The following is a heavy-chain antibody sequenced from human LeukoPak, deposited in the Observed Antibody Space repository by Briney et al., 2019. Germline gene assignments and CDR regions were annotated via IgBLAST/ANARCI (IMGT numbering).Heavy chain of an antibody. D-gene: IGHD3-10*01. V-gene: IGHV3-30*02. Sequence: GGSLRLSCAASGFTFSSYGMHWVRQAPGKGLEWVAFIRYDGSNKYFADSVKGRLTISRDNSKNSLYLQMNSLRAEDTAVYYCARVYPHYYGSGSYPDYWGQGTLVTVSS. J-gene: IGHJ4*02. CDR3: ARVYPHYYGSGSYPDY. CDR2: IRYDGSNK. CDR1: GFTFSSYG.